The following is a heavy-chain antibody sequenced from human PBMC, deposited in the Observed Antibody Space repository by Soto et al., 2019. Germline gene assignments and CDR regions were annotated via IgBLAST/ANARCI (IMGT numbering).Heavy chain of an antibody. Sequence: GGSLRLSCAASGFTFSSYGMHWVRQAPGKGLEWVAVIWYDGSNKYYADSVKGRFTISRDNSKNTLYLQMNSLRAEDTAVYYCARDRDRTYSGYDFDYWGQGTLVTVSS. CDR3: ARDRDRTYSGYDFDY. V-gene: IGHV3-33*01. CDR1: GFTFSSYG. D-gene: IGHD5-12*01. J-gene: IGHJ4*02. CDR2: IWYDGSNK.